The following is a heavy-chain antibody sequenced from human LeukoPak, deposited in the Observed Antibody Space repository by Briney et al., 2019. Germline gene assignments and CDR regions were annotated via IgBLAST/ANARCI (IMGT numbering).Heavy chain of an antibody. CDR3: ARTSYGDYVYYYYYMDV. J-gene: IGHJ6*03. D-gene: IGHD4-17*01. Sequence: ASVKVSCKASGYTFTSYDINWVRQATGQGLEWMGWMNPNSGNTGYAQKFQGRVTMTRNTSISTAYMELSSLRSEDTAVYYCARTSYGDYVYYYYYMDVWGKGTTVTVSS. CDR1: GYTFTSYD. CDR2: MNPNSGNT. V-gene: IGHV1-8*01.